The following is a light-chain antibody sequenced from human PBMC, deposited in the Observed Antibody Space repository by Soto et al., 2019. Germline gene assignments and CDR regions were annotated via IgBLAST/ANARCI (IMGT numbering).Light chain of an antibody. Sequence: DIQMTQSPSTLSASVGDRVTITCRASQSVRSWLAWYQQKPGKAPKVLIYDASSLESGVPSSFSGSGSGTEFTLTISSLQPDDFATYYCQQYNSYPWTFGQGTKVEIK. CDR1: QSVRSW. J-gene: IGKJ1*01. CDR3: QQYNSYPWT. CDR2: DAS. V-gene: IGKV1-5*01.